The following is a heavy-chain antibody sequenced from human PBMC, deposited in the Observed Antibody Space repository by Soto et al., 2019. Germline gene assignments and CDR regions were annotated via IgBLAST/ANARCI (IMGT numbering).Heavy chain of an antibody. D-gene: IGHD2-8*02. CDR1: GGTFSIYG. Sequence: QVQLVQSGAEVKKTGSSVKVSCKASGGTFSIYGFSWVRQAPGQGPEWIGGIIPILTTPNYAQKFHGRVTIVADESTTTVYMELSSLKSEDTAVYYSATSVGIAPTGEDGMDVWGQGTSVTVSS. CDR2: IIPILTTP. J-gene: IGHJ6*02. V-gene: IGHV1-69*01. CDR3: ATSVGIAPTGEDGMDV.